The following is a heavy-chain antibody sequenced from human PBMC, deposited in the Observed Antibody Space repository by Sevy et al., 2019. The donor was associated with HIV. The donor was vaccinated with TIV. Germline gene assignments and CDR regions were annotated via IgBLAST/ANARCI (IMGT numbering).Heavy chain of an antibody. CDR1: GFAFSTHA. CDR2: ISYEGTET. J-gene: IGHJ6*02. V-gene: IGHV3-30-3*01. CDR3: ARGVATTYYYHYGMDV. Sequence: GGSLRLSCAASGFAFSTHAMHWVRQAPGKGLEWVAVISYEGTETFYAASVEGRFTISRDNSKNMLSLQIYSLRAEDTAVYYCARGVATTYYYHYGMDVWGQGTTVTVSS. D-gene: IGHD5-12*01.